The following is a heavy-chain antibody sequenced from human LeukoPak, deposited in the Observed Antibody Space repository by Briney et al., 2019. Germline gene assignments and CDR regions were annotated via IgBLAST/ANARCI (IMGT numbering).Heavy chain of an antibody. CDR2: IIGSSGST. V-gene: IGHV3-23*01. J-gene: IGHJ4*02. D-gene: IGHD5-12*01. CDR1: GFIFTNYA. CDR3: AQGGYDYVEMGYFDY. Sequence: PGGSLRLSCAVSGFIFTNYAMSWVRQAPGKGLEWVSVIIGSSGSTFYADSVKGRFTISRDKSKNTLYLQMNSLRAEDTAVYYCAQGGYDYVEMGYFDYWGQGTLVTVSS.